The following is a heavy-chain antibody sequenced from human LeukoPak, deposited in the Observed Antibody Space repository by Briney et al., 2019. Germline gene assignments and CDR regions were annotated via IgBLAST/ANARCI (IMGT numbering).Heavy chain of an antibody. CDR2: ISYDGSDE. Sequence: PGRSLTLSCAASGFTFSNYAMHWVRQAPGKGPEWVAVISYDGSDESYAGSVKGRFTSSRDNSKNTLYLQMNSLRDEDTAVYYCATSLDYYGSGSYPHYFDYWGQGTLVTVSS. V-gene: IGHV3-30*07. D-gene: IGHD3-10*01. CDR1: GFTFSNYA. CDR3: ATSLDYYGSGSYPHYFDY. J-gene: IGHJ4*02.